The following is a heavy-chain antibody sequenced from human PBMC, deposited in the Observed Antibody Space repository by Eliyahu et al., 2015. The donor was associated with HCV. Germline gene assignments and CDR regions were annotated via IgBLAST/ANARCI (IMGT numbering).Heavy chain of an antibody. V-gene: IGHV4-34*01. J-gene: IGHJ4*02. CDR1: GLSFSGSY. D-gene: IGHD5-12*01. CDR2: VHNVWGT. CDR3: ARGGYDTWYYFDY. Sequence: QVQLQQWGAELLKPSETLSLTCAVSGLSFSGSYWSWIRQSPERGLEWLGEVHNVWGTNYNPSLQSRITISLETSKKQFSLKVTSVTAADTAVYFCARGGYDTWYYFDYWGLGTQVTVSS.